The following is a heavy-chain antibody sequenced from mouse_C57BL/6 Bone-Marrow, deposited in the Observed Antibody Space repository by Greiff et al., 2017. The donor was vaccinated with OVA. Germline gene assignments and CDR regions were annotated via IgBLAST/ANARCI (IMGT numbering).Heavy chain of an antibody. CDR3: ANQGGSYAMDY. CDR1: GFTFSSYT. CDR2: ISGGGGNT. V-gene: IGHV5-9*01. J-gene: IGHJ4*01. Sequence: DVMLVESGGGLVKPGGSLKLSCAASGFTFSSYTMSWVRQTPEKRLEWVATISGGGGNTYYPDSVKGRFTISRDNAKKTLYLQMSSLRSEDTALYYCANQGGSYAMDYWGQGTSVTVSS.